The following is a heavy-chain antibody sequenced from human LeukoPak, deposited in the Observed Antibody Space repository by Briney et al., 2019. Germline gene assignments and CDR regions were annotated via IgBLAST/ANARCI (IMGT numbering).Heavy chain of an antibody. D-gene: IGHD6-13*01. V-gene: IGHV1-69*05. J-gene: IGHJ4*02. CDR3: ARGPYSSSWFYYFDY. Sequence: SVKVSCKASGGTFSSYAISCVRQAPGQGLEWMGGIIPIFGTANYAQKFQGRVTITTDESTSTAYMELSSLRSEDTAVYYCARGPYSSSWFYYFDYWGQGTLVTVSS. CDR1: GGTFSSYA. CDR2: IIPIFGTA.